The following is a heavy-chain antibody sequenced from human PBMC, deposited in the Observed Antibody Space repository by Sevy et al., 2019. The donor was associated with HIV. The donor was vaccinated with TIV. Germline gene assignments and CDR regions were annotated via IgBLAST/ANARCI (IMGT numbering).Heavy chain of an antibody. J-gene: IGHJ4*02. D-gene: IGHD1-20*01. CDR3: AKLTGKTAWSFDY. V-gene: IGHV3-23*01. Sequence: GGSLRLSCAASGFTFTAYAMSWVRQAPGKGLEWVSTITKSGDNTHYADSVKGRFTISRDSSRNTLIVQMNSLRAEDTAVYYCAKLTGKTAWSFDYWGQGTLVTVSS. CDR1: GFTFTAYA. CDR2: ITKSGDNT.